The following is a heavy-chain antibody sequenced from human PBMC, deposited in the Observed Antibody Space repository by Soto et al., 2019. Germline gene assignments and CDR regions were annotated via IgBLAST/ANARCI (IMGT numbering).Heavy chain of an antibody. Sequence: QVQLVQGGGEMKKPGSAVKVWGKASGGIFRYSAFFWVRQAPGQGLEWMGGIIPLLGTTHSAPKFQVRVTFTADESTNTAYMELSSLKPEDTALYYCTRGQDARSHSANTDDFDFWGQGTLITVSS. CDR1: GGIFRYSA. J-gene: IGHJ4*02. V-gene: IGHV1-69*01. CDR3: TRGQDARSHSANTDDFDF. D-gene: IGHD1-26*01. CDR2: IIPLLGTT.